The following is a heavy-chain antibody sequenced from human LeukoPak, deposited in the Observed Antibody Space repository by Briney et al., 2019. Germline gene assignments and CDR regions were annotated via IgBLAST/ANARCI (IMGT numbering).Heavy chain of an antibody. Sequence: ASVKVSCKASGYTFTSYGISWVRQAPGQGLEWMGWVSAYNGNTNYAQKLQGRVTMTTDTSTSTAYMELRSLRSDDTAVYYCTRDGFFGELLYFDYWGQGTLVTVSS. V-gene: IGHV1-18*01. J-gene: IGHJ4*02. CDR3: TRDGFFGELLYFDY. CDR2: VSAYNGNT. D-gene: IGHD3-10*01. CDR1: GYTFTSYG.